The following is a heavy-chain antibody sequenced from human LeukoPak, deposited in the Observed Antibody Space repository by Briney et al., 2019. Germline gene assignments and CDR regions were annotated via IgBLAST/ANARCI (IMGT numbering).Heavy chain of an antibody. D-gene: IGHD3-16*01. CDR1: GFTFSSYG. V-gene: IGHV3-30*03. Sequence: GGSLRLSCAASGFTFSSYGMHWVRQAPGKGLEWVAVISYDGSNKYYADSVKGRFTISRDNSKNTLYLQMNSLRAEDTAVYYCARGSWVKAFDIWGQGTMVTVSS. J-gene: IGHJ3*02. CDR3: ARGSWVKAFDI. CDR2: ISYDGSNK.